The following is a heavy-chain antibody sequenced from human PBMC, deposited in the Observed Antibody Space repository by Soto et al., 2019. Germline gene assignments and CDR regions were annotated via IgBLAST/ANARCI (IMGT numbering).Heavy chain of an antibody. D-gene: IGHD5-12*01. CDR1: GGSISSGDYY. J-gene: IGHJ4*02. CDR3: ARVEMATIIG. V-gene: IGHV4-30-4*01. Sequence: NPSETLSLTCTVSGGSISSGDYYWSWIRQPPGKGLEWIGYIYYSGSTYYNPSLKSRLTISVDTSKNQFSLKLSSVTAADTAVYYCARVEMATIIGWGQGTLVTVSS. CDR2: IYYSGST.